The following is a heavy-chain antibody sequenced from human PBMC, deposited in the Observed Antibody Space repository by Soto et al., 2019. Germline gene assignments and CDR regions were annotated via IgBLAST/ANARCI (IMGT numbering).Heavy chain of an antibody. J-gene: IGHJ2*01. CDR2: INHSGST. Sequence: SETLSLTCAVYGGSFSGYYWSWIRQPPGKGLEWIGEINHSGSTNYNPSLKSRVTISVDTSKNQFSLKLSSVTAADTAVYYCARGRPRKGSSGYYRNWYFDLWGRGTLVTVSS. D-gene: IGHD3-22*01. CDR1: GGSFSGYY. V-gene: IGHV4-34*01. CDR3: ARGRPRKGSSGYYRNWYFDL.